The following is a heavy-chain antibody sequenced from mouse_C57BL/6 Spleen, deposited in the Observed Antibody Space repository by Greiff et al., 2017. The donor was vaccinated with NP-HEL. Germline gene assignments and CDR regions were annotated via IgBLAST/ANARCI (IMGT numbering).Heavy chain of an antibody. CDR2: IDPNRGGT. CDR3: AREVAYYRNPFAY. D-gene: IGHD2-10*01. Sequence: QVQLQQPGAELVKPGASVKLSCKASGYTLTSYWVHWVKQRPGRGLEWIGRIDPNRGGTKYNEKFKSKATLTVDKPSRTAYMQLSSLTAEASAVYYCAREVAYYRNPFAYWGQGTPVTVSA. J-gene: IGHJ3*01. V-gene: IGHV1-72*01. CDR1: GYTLTSYW.